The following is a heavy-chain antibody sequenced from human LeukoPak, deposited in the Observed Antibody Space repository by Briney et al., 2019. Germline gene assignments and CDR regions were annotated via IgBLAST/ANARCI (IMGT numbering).Heavy chain of an antibody. D-gene: IGHD1-26*01. Sequence: PSETLSLTCTVSGGSISSYYWSWIRQPAGKGLEWIGRIYTGGSTNYNPSLKSRVTMSVDTSKNQFSLKLSSVTAADTAVYYCARGSIVGATRGLPFDIWGQGTMVTVSS. V-gene: IGHV4-4*07. J-gene: IGHJ3*02. CDR1: GGSISSYY. CDR2: IYTGGST. CDR3: ARGSIVGATRGLPFDI.